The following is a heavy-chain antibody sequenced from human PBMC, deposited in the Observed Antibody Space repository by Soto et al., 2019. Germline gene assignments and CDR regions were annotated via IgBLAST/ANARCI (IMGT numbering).Heavy chain of an antibody. CDR3: TRDIGGKGAY. Sequence: EVQLVESGGGLVQPGGSLRLSCAASGFTFSSYWMHWVRQVPGKGLLWVSRIDEYGSTINYADSVRGRFTISRDNARNTLYMEMNSLRAEDTALYYCTRDIGGKGAYWGPGTLVTVSS. J-gene: IGHJ4*02. V-gene: IGHV3-74*01. CDR1: GFTFSSYW. D-gene: IGHD3-10*01. CDR2: IDEYGSTI.